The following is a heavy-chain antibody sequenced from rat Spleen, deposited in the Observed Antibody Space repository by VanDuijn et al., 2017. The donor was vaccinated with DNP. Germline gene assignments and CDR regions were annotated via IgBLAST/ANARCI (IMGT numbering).Heavy chain of an antibody. J-gene: IGHJ2*01. Sequence: EVQLVESGGGPVQPGRSLTLSCVASGSIFSNYWMTWIRQAPGKGLEWVASSTNTGDSTYYSDSVKGRFTISSDNAKNTLYSHTDSLSSEDMASYYCAGRPPPTRGPFDYWGQGVTVTVSS. CDR2: STNTGDST. CDR3: AGRPPPTRGPFDY. D-gene: IGHD1-4*01. V-gene: IGHV5-31*01. CDR1: GSIFSNYW.